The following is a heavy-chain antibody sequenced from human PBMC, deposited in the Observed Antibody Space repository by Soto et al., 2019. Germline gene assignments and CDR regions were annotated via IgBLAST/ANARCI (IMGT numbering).Heavy chain of an antibody. V-gene: IGHV1-3*05. CDR2: INAGNGNT. CDR1: GYTFTGYA. J-gene: IGHJ4*02. D-gene: IGHD5-18*01. CDR3: ARDPRRTGYSDAPGDY. Sequence: QVQLVQSGAEEKKPGASVKVSCKASGYTFTGYAMHWVRQAPGERLEWMGWINAGNGNTKYSQKFQGRVTITRDTSASTAYMELSSLRSEHTAVYYCARDPRRTGYSDAPGDYWGQGTLVTVSS.